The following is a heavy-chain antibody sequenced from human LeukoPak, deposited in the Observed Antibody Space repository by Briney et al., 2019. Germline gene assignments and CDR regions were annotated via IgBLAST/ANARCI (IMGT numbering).Heavy chain of an antibody. D-gene: IGHD3-10*01. V-gene: IGHV3-48*03. J-gene: IGHJ4*02. CDR1: GFTFSSFE. CDR2: MSSRDNTR. Sequence: GGSLRLSCVASGFTFSSFELDWVRQAPGRGLEWISYMSSRDNTRYYAESVRGRFTMSRDNAKNSLSLQMNGLRAEDTAFYYCARGFGRFGHRFGYLGQGTLVTVSS. CDR3: ARGFGRFGHRFGY.